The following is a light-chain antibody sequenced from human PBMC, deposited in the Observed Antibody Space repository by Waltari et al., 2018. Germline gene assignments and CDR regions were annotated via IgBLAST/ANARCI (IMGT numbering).Light chain of an antibody. Sequence: QSALTQPRSVSGSPGQSVTIPCTGTSRDVGANNFVSWYQHHPDKAPKPTIYVINKRPSGVPDRFSGSKSGNTASLTISGLQAEDEADYYCCSCVGRNIYWVFGGGTKLTVL. J-gene: IGLJ3*02. CDR3: CSCVGRNIYWV. V-gene: IGLV2-11*01. CDR2: VIN. CDR1: SRDVGANNF.